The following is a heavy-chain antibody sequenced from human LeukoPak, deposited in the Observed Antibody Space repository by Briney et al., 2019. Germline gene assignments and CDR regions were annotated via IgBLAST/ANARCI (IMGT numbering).Heavy chain of an antibody. Sequence: SETLSLTCTVSGGSISSSSYYWGWIRQPPGKGLGWIGSIYYSGSTYYNPSLKSRVTISVDTSKNQISLKLSSVTAADTAVYYCASGGGSYLHYYYYYGMDVWGQGTTVTVSS. J-gene: IGHJ6*02. V-gene: IGHV4-39*01. CDR3: ASGGGSYLHYYYYYGMDV. CDR1: GGSISSSSYY. D-gene: IGHD1-26*01. CDR2: IYYSGST.